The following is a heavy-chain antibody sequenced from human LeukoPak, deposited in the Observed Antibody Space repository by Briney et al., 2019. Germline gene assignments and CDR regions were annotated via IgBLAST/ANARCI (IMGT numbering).Heavy chain of an antibody. CDR1: GFTFSSYA. CDR2: ISDTT. V-gene: IGHV3-23*01. D-gene: IGHD1-26*01. Sequence: PGGSLRLSCAASGFTFSSYAMSWVRQAPGKGLEWVSAISDTTYYADSVMGRFTISRDNSENTLYLQMDDLRAEDAAIYYCTKAYAFVGANFFAYWGQGTLVTVSS. J-gene: IGHJ4*02. CDR3: TKAYAFVGANFFAY.